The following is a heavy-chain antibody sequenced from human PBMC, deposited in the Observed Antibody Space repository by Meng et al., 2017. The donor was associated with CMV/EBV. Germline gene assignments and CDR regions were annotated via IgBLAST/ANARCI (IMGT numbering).Heavy chain of an antibody. J-gene: IGHJ6*02. Sequence: GGLLRSPCAALGFTFSSYGMHWARQAPGKGLEWAAFIRYDESNKYYADSVKGRFTISRDNSKNTLYLQMNSLRAEDTAVYYCAKEGVGTTTGYYGMDVWGQGTTGTVSS. CDR2: IRYDESNK. D-gene: IGHD3-10*01. CDR1: GFTFSSYG. V-gene: IGHV3-30*02. CDR3: AKEGVGTTTGYYGMDV.